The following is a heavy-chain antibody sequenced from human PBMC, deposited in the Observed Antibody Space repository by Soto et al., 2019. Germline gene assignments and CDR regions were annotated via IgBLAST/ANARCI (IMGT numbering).Heavy chain of an antibody. J-gene: IGHJ6*02. CDR1: GFTFSSYD. CDR2: IGTAGDT. D-gene: IGHD2-2*02. V-gene: IGHV3-13*01. CDR3: ARASSYCSSTSCYRNYGMDV. Sequence: SLRLSCAASGFTFSSYDMHWVRQATGKGLEWVSAIGTAGDTYYPGSVKGRFTISRENAKNSLYLQMNSLRAGDTAVYYCARASSYCSSTSCYRNYGMDVWGQGTTVTVSS.